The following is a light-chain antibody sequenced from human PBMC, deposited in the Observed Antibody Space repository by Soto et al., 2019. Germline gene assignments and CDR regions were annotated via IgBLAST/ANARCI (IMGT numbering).Light chain of an antibody. CDR3: MQALQTPWT. V-gene: IGKV2-28*01. CDR1: QSLLHSNGYNY. Sequence: DIVMTQSPLSLPVTPGEPASISCRSSQSLLHSNGYNYLDWYMQKPVQSPQLLIYLGSNRASGVPDRYSASGSGTDFTLKISRVEAEDVGVYYCMQALQTPWTFGQGPKVEIK. CDR2: LGS. J-gene: IGKJ1*01.